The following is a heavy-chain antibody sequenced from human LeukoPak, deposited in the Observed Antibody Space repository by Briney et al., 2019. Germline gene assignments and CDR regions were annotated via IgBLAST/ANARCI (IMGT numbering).Heavy chain of an antibody. Sequence: ASVKVSCKASGYTFTSYDINWVRQATGQGLEWVGWMNPNSGNTGYAQKFQGRVTMTTNTSISTDYMELSSLRSEDTAVYYCARGDYYERGCDPWGQGTLVTVS. V-gene: IGHV1-8*01. CDR1: GYTFTSYD. D-gene: IGHD3-22*01. J-gene: IGHJ5*02. CDR2: MNPNSGNT. CDR3: ARGDYYERGCDP.